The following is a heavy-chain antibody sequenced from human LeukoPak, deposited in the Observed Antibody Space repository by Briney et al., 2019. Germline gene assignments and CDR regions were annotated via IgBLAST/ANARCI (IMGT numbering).Heavy chain of an antibody. Sequence: SETLSLTCTVSGYSISSGYYWGWIRQPPGKGLEWIGSIYHSGSTYYNPSLKSRVTISVDTSKNQFSLKLSSVTAADTAVYYCAREVTTVTYDYWGQGTLVTVSS. CDR2: IYHSGST. CDR3: AREVTTVTYDY. V-gene: IGHV4-38-2*02. CDR1: GYSISSGYY. D-gene: IGHD4-17*01. J-gene: IGHJ4*02.